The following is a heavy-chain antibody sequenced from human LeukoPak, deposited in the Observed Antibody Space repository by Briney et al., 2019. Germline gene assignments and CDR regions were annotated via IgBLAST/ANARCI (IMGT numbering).Heavy chain of an antibody. J-gene: IGHJ4*02. D-gene: IGHD4-17*01. CDR3: ATGSLRSSRFDY. CDR1: GYTFTSYG. Sequence: ASVKVSCKASGYTFTSYGISWVRQAPGKGLEWMGGFDPEDGETIYAQKFQGRVTVTEDTSTDTAYMELSSLRSEDTAVYYCATGSLRSSRFDYWGQGTLVTVSS. CDR2: FDPEDGET. V-gene: IGHV1-24*01.